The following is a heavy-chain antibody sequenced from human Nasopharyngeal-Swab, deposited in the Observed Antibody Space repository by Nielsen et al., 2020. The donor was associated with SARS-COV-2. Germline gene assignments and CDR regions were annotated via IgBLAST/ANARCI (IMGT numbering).Heavy chain of an antibody. J-gene: IGHJ4*02. CDR1: GFTFSSYG. V-gene: IGHV3-33*01. Sequence: GGSLRLSCAASGFTFSSYGMHWVRQAPGKGLEWVAVIWYDGSNKYYADSVKGRFTISRDNSKNTLYLQMNSLRAGDTAVYYCARDLDGPYYYDSSGFPDYWGQGTLVTVSS. D-gene: IGHD3-22*01. CDR3: ARDLDGPYYYDSSGFPDY. CDR2: IWYDGSNK.